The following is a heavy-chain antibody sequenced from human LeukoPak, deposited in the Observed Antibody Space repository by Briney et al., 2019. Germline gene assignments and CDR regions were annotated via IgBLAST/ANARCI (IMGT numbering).Heavy chain of an antibody. V-gene: IGHV1-2*02. CDR1: GYTFTGYY. CDR2: INPNSGGT. D-gene: IGHD3-16*02. J-gene: IGHJ4*02. Sequence: GASVKVSCKASGYTFTGYYMHWVRQAPGQGLEWMGWINPNSGGTNYAQKFQGRVTMTRDTSISTAYMELSRLRSDDTAVYYCARGAPNGDTYYDYVWGSYRYPDFDYWGQGTLVTVSS. CDR3: ARGAPNGDTYYDYVWGSYRYPDFDY.